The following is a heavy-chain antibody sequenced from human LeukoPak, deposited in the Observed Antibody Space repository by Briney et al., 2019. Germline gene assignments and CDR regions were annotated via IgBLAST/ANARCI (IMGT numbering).Heavy chain of an antibody. Sequence: PSETLSLTCTVSGDSISSSSYYWGWIRQPPGKGLEWIGNIYYSGSTYYNPSLKSRVTISVDTFKNQFSLKLSSVTAADTAVYYRATCSGSYYDSYYYYYMDVWGKGTTVTISS. V-gene: IGHV4-39*01. CDR2: IYYSGST. CDR3: ATCSGSYYDSYYYYYMDV. CDR1: GDSISSSSYY. D-gene: IGHD3-10*02. J-gene: IGHJ6*03.